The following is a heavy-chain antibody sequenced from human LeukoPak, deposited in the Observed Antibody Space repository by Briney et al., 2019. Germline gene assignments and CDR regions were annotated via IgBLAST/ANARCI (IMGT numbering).Heavy chain of an antibody. Sequence: GGSLCLSRAPSGSTFSIYNMSWVRQAPGKGLEWVSGISGSGVTYYADPVKGRLTISRDNAQNSLYQQMRSLRAEDTAVYSCARDTRPGWAQGTLVTVSS. V-gene: IGHV3-21*01. J-gene: IGHJ4*02. CDR1: GSTFSIYN. CDR2: ISGSGVT. CDR3: ARDTRPG.